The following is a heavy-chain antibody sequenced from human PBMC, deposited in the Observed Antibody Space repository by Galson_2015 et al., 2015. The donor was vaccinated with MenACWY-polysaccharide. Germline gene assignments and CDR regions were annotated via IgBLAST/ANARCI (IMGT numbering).Heavy chain of an antibody. Sequence: SLRLSCAASGFTFSSYAMHWVRQAPGKGLEWVAVISYDGSNKYYADSVKGRFTISRDNSKNTLYLQMNSLRAEDTAVYYCARAIRAAAWDEVDYWGQGTLVTVSS. CDR3: ARAIRAAAWDEVDY. CDR1: GFTFSSYA. J-gene: IGHJ4*02. CDR2: ISYDGSNK. D-gene: IGHD6-13*01. V-gene: IGHV3-30-3*01.